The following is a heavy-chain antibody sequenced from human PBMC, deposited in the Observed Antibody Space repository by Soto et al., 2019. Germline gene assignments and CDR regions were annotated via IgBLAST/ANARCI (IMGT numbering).Heavy chain of an antibody. CDR2: IYYSGGT. CDR3: ARPPAA. Sequence: QVQLQESGPGLVKPSETLSLTCTVSGGSISSYYWSWIRQPPGKGLEWIGYIYYSGGTNYNPSLKSRVTISVDTSKNQFSLKLSSVTAADTAVYYCARPPAAWGQGTLVTVSS. J-gene: IGHJ5*02. D-gene: IGHD6-19*01. CDR1: GGSISSYY. V-gene: IGHV4-59*08.